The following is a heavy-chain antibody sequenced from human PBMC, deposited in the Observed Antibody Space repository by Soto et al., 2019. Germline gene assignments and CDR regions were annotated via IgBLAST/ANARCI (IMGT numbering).Heavy chain of an antibody. CDR1: GGTFSDYF. J-gene: IGHJ4*02. V-gene: IGHV1-69*13. Sequence: ASVKVSCKTSGGTFSDYFITWVRQAPGQGLEWMGGIIPVSGTTDYAQKFLGRVSFTADLSTSAVYMELTSLRSEDTAMYYCDRGCLGELWGFEYWGPGTPVTVSS. CDR3: DRGCLGELWGFEY. D-gene: IGHD3-10*01. CDR2: IIPVSGTT.